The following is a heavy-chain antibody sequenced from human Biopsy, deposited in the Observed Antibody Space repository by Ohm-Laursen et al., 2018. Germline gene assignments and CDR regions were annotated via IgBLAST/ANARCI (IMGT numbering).Heavy chain of an antibody. V-gene: IGHV4-59*01. CDR1: RDPISNYY. D-gene: IGHD3-16*01. Sequence: SDTLSLTCTVSRDPISNYYWTWIRQSPGKGLEWIGYIYYTGSTNYNPFVKSRVTISVDTSKNQFSLKLNSVTAADTAVYFCARDSRGGHLNTTLITGKNLDSWGQGILVTVSS. J-gene: IGHJ4*02. CDR3: ARDSRGGHLNTTLITGKNLDS. CDR2: IYYTGST.